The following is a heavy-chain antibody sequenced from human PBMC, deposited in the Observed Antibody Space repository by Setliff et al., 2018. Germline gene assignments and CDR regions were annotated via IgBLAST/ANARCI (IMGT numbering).Heavy chain of an antibody. D-gene: IGHD7-27*01. CDR3: ARVTNWGLDLRFDP. V-gene: IGHV4-59*01. Sequence: TSETLSLTCTVSGGSISPYFWSWVRQPPGKGLEWIGYVYHNGNTNYNPSLKSRVTMSVATFENHFSLKLNSLTAADTAVYYCARVTNWGLDLRFDPWGQGILVTVSS. CDR1: GGSISPYF. J-gene: IGHJ5*02. CDR2: VYHNGNT.